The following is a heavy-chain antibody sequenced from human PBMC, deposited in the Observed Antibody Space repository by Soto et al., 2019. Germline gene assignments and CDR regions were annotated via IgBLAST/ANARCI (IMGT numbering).Heavy chain of an antibody. J-gene: IGHJ6*02. CDR1: GGTFRNSA. D-gene: IGHD1-1*01. CDR3: ARDNDRPQLGGNYYYILDV. V-gene: IGHV1-69*12. CDR2: IMPIFRTP. Sequence: QVQLEQSGAEVKKPGSSVKVSCKASGGTFRNSAISWVRQAPGQGLEWMGGIMPIFRTPDYAQKFHGRVTITADDSTSTAYMELSGMRSDDTAVYFCARDNDRPQLGGNYYYILDVWGHGTTVTVSS.